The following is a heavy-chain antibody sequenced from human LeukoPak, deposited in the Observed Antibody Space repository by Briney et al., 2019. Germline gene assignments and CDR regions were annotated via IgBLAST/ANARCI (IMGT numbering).Heavy chain of an antibody. CDR1: RFTLSNYW. CDR2: IKQDGSET. V-gene: IGHV3-7*01. CDR3: ARQRGSGCLDY. Sequence: GGSLRLSCAASRFTLSNYWMSWVRQAPGKGLEWVANIKQDGSETYYVDSVKGRFTISRDNAKNSLTLQMNSLRAEDTAVYYCARQRGSGCLDYWGQGTLVTVSS. D-gene: IGHD6-19*01. J-gene: IGHJ4*02.